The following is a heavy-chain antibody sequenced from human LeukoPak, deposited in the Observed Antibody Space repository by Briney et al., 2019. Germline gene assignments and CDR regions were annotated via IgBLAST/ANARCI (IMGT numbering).Heavy chain of an antibody. J-gene: IGHJ6*02. CDR2: IISIFGTA. D-gene: IGHD4-11*01. V-gene: IGHV1-69*01. Sequence: ASVKVSCKASGGTFSSYASSWVRQAPGQGLEWMGGIISIFGTANYAQKFQGRVTITADESTSTAYMELSSLRSEDTAVYYCASITVTHLDYYYYYYGMDVWGQGTTVTVSS. CDR3: ASITVTHLDYYYYYYGMDV. CDR1: GGTFSSYA.